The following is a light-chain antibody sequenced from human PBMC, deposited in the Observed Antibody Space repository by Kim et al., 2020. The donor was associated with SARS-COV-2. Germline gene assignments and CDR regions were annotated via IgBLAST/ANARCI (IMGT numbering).Light chain of an antibody. Sequence: ATVNCKSSQSVSYSSINKNYLAWYQQRPGQPPKLLIYWASTRESGVPDRFSGSGSGTDFTLTISSLQAEDVAVYYCQQYFDTPLTFGGGTKVEIK. CDR1: QSVSYSSINKNY. V-gene: IGKV4-1*01. CDR3: QQYFDTPLT. J-gene: IGKJ4*01. CDR2: WAS.